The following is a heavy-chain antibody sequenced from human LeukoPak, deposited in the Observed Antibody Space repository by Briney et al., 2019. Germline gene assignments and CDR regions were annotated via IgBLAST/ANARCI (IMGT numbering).Heavy chain of an antibody. V-gene: IGHV3-66*01. D-gene: IGHD4/OR15-4a*01. CDR3: VRSVLS. CDR2: NADRRT. J-gene: IGHJ5*02. Sequence: GGSLRLSCAAPGFTVNNEYMYWVRQAPGRGLECVSLNADRRTFYADSAKGRFTISRDNSRNTLDLQMDSLRAEDTAVYFCVRSVLSWGQGTRVTVSS. CDR1: GFTVNNEY.